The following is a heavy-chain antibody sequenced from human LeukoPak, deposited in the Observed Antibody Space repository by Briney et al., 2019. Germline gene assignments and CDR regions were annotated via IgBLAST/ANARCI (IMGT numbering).Heavy chain of an antibody. CDR1: GFTFSSYE. J-gene: IGHJ4*02. D-gene: IGHD4-17*01. CDR2: ISSSGSTI. V-gene: IGHV3-48*03. CDR3: AREVTTVTDY. Sequence: GGSLRLSCAASGFTFSSYEMNWARQAPGKGLEWVSYISSSGSTIYYADSVKGRFTISRDNAKNSLYLQMNSLRAEDTAVYYCAREVTTVTDYWGQGTLVTVSS.